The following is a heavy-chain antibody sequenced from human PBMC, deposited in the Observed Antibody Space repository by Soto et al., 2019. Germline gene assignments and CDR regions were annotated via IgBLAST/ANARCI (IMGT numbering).Heavy chain of an antibody. D-gene: IGHD1-20*01. CDR1: GFTFSSYA. V-gene: IGHV3-30*18. CDR3: AKSLRITGTFDY. Sequence: GGSLRLSCAASGFTFSSYAMSWVRQAPGKGLEWVAVISYDGSNKYYADSVKGRFTISRDNSKNTLYLQMNSLRAEDTAVYYCAKSLRITGTFDYWGQGTLVTVSS. J-gene: IGHJ4*02. CDR2: ISYDGSNK.